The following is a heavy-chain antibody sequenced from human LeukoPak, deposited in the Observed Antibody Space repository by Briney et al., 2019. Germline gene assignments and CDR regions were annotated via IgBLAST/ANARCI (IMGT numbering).Heavy chain of an antibody. V-gene: IGHV3-30*02. J-gene: IGHJ4*02. Sequence: GGSLRLXCAASGFTFSSYGMHWVRQAPGKGLGWVAFIRYDGSNKYYADSVKGRFTISRDNSKNTLYLQMNSLRAEDTAVYYCAKDRGDYFDYWGQGTLVTVSS. CDR1: GFTFSSYG. CDR2: IRYDGSNK. CDR3: AKDRGDYFDY.